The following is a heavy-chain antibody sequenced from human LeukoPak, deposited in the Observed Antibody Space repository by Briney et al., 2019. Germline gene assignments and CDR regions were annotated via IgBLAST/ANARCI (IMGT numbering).Heavy chain of an antibody. Sequence: ASVTVSCTASGGTFSSYAISWVRQAPGQGLEWMGRIIPILGIANYAQKFQGRVTITADKSTSTAYMELSSLRSEDTAVYYCATPGTMVRGVIRYYFDYWGQGTLVTVSS. J-gene: IGHJ4*02. CDR2: IIPILGIA. CDR1: GGTFSSYA. V-gene: IGHV1-69*04. CDR3: ATPGTMVRGVIRYYFDY. D-gene: IGHD3-10*01.